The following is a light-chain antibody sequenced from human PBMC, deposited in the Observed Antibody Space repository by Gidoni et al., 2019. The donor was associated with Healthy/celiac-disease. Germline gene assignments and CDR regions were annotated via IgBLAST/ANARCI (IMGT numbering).Light chain of an antibody. V-gene: IGKV1-9*01. J-gene: IGKJ2*01. CDR2: AAS. CDR1: QGISSY. Sequence: DIQLTQSPSFLSASVGDRVTIPCRASQGISSYLAWYHQKPGKAPKLLIYAASTLQSGVPSRFSGSGSGTEVTLTISSLQPEDFATYYCQQLNSYPYTFGQGTKLEIK. CDR3: QQLNSYPYT.